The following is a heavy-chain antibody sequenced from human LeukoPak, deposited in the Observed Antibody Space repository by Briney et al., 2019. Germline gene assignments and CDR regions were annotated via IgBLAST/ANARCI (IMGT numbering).Heavy chain of an antibody. D-gene: IGHD2-21*01. CDR2: IYHSGST. Sequence: PSETLSLTCAVSGYSISSGYYWGWIRPPPGKGLEWIGSIYHSGSTYYNPSLKSRVTISVDTSKNQFSLKLSSVTAADTAVYYCARVDGVRRAAGFDLWGQGTLVTVSS. CDR1: GYSISSGYY. CDR3: ARVDGVRRAAGFDL. J-gene: IGHJ5*02. V-gene: IGHV4-38-2*01.